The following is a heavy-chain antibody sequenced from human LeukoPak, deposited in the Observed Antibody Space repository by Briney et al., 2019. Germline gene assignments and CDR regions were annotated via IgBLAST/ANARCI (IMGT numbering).Heavy chain of an antibody. CDR3: AKTPYYDFWSGHAMVGSIDY. V-gene: IGHV3-23*01. CDR2: ISGSGGST. Sequence: GGSLRLSCAASGFTFSSYGMSWVRQAPGKGLEWVSAISGSGGSTYYADSVKGRFTISRDNSKNTLYLQMNSLRAEDTAVYYCAKTPYYDFWSGHAMVGSIDYWDQGTLVTVSS. CDR1: GFTFSSYG. D-gene: IGHD3-3*01. J-gene: IGHJ4*02.